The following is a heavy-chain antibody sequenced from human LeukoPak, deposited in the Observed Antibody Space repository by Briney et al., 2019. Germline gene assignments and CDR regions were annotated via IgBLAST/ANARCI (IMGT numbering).Heavy chain of an antibody. CDR2: ISGNAGST. V-gene: IGHV3-23*01. CDR1: GFTFSSYA. J-gene: IGHJ4*02. CDR3: AKDQNMVATAPFDC. Sequence: GGSLRLSCAASGFTFSSYAMSWVRQAPGKGLEWVSAISGNAGSTYYADSVKGRFTISRDNSKNTLYLQMNSLRAEDTAIYYCAKDQNMVATAPFDCWGQGTLVTVSS. D-gene: IGHD5-12*01.